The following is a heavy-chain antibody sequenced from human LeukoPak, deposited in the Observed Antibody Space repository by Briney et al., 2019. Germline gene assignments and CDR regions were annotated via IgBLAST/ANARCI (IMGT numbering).Heavy chain of an antibody. D-gene: IGHD2-15*01. V-gene: IGHV3-64D*06. CDR3: VSGYCSGGRCYSRDA. CDR1: GFTFNSYA. Sequence: GGSLRLSCSASGFTFNSYAMYWVRQAPGKGLEYISAIRNNGGNTYYADSVKGRFTISRDNSKNTLFLQMSSLRAEDTAVYYCVSGYCSGGRCYSRDAWGQGTTVTVSS. J-gene: IGHJ6*03. CDR2: IRNNGGNT.